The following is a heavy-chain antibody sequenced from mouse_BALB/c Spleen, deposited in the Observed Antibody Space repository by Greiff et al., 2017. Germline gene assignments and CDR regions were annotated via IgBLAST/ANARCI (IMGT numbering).Heavy chain of an antibody. D-gene: IGHD2-4*01. J-gene: IGHJ3*01. Sequence: EVKLVESGGGLVKPGGSLKLSCAASGFTFSSYAMSWVRQTPEKRLEWVASISSGGSTYYPDSVKGRFTISRDNARNILYLQMSSLRSEDTAMYYCARGRDYDWFAYWGQGTLVTVSA. CDR3: ARGRDYDWFAY. V-gene: IGHV5-6-5*01. CDR1: GFTFSSYA. CDR2: ISSGGST.